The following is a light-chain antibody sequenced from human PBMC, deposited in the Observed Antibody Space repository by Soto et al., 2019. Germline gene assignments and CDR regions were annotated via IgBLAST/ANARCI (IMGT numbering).Light chain of an antibody. Sequence: QSVLTQPASVSGSPGQSITISCTGTSSDVGGYNYVSWYQEHPGKAPKLMIYEVSNRPSGVSNRFSSSKSGNTASLTISGLQAEDEADSYCSSYTSSSTYVFGTGTKVTVL. V-gene: IGLV2-14*01. J-gene: IGLJ1*01. CDR2: EVS. CDR3: SSYTSSSTYV. CDR1: SSDVGGYNY.